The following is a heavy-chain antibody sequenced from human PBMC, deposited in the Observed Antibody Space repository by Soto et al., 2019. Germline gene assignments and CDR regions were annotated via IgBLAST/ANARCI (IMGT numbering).Heavy chain of an antibody. D-gene: IGHD2-21*01. CDR1: GFGVTESETY. Sequence: EVQMVESGGGLIQPGGSLKLSGAVSGFGVTESETYVSWIRQAPGKGLEWVAAVYRGGRRNYAASVKGRFVISRDKSENSAFLQLNPVRVEDTAVYYCAREVVVGATAKFDRWGQGTMVIVSP. V-gene: IGHV3-53*03. J-gene: IGHJ5*02. CDR3: AREVVVGATAKFDR. CDR2: VYRGGRR.